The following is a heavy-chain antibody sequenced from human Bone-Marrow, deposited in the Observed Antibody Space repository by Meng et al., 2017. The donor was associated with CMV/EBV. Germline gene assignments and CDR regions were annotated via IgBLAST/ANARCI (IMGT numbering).Heavy chain of an antibody. CDR3: ARDWDCLARSDVFDI. V-gene: IGHV1-8*03. D-gene: IGHD3/OR15-3a*01. Sequence: ASVKVSCKASGYTFTSYDINWVRQATGQGLEWMGWMNPNSGNTGYAQKFQGRVTITRNTSIRTAYMELSSLRSDDTAVYYCARDWDCLARSDVFDIWGQGTMVTVSS. CDR1: GYTFTSYD. CDR2: MNPNSGNT. J-gene: IGHJ3*02.